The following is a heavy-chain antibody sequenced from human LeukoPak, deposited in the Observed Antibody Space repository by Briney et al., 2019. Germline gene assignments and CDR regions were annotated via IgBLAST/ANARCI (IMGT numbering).Heavy chain of an antibody. Sequence: GGSLRLSCAASGFTFNSYAMTWVRQAPGKGLEWVSFITGGGDTTYYADSVRGRFTISRDNSKNTLSLQINSLRAEDRAVYYCAKERSEVVVAATNYWGQGTLVTVSS. V-gene: IGHV3-23*01. CDR1: GFTFNSYA. D-gene: IGHD2-15*01. J-gene: IGHJ4*02. CDR3: AKERSEVVVAATNY. CDR2: ITGGGDTT.